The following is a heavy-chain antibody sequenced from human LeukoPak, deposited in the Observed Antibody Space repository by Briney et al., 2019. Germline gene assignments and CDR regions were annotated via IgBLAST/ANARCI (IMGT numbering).Heavy chain of an antibody. J-gene: IGHJ4*02. CDR3: ARRERYCSSTSCYSCFDY. V-gene: IGHV4-59*01. CDR2: IYYSGST. CDR1: GVSISSYY. Sequence: SETLSLTCSVSGVSISSYYWSWIRQPPGKGLEWIGYIYYSGSTNYNPSLKSRVTISVDTSKNQFSLKLSSVTAADTAVYYCARRERYCSSTSCYSCFDYWGQGTLVTVSS. D-gene: IGHD2-2*02.